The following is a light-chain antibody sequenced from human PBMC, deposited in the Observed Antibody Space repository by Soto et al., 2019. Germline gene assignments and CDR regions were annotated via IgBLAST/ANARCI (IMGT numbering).Light chain of an antibody. CDR2: GAS. CDR1: QSVSSSY. V-gene: IGKV3-20*01. Sequence: DIVVTRAPGTLCLSPGERATLSCRASQSVSSSYLAWYQQKPGQAPRLLIYGASSRATGIPDRFSGSGSGTEFTLTISSLQSEDFAVYYCQQYNNWPPITFGQGTRLEIK. J-gene: IGKJ5*01. CDR3: QQYNNWPPIT.